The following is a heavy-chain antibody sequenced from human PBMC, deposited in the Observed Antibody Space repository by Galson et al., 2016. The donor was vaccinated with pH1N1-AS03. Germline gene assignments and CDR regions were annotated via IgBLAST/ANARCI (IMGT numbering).Heavy chain of an antibody. V-gene: IGHV4-59*08. J-gene: IGHJ3*02. Sequence: ETLSLTCSVSGGSIRINHWSWIRQPPGKGLEWLGDIHYSGITDYNPSLKSRVAISVDTSKNQFSLRLSSVTAADTAVYYCARRFSARLVNDYHEVFDIWGQGTMVAVSS. D-gene: IGHD3-16*01. CDR2: IHYSGIT. CDR3: ARRFSARLVNDYHEVFDI. CDR1: GGSIRINH.